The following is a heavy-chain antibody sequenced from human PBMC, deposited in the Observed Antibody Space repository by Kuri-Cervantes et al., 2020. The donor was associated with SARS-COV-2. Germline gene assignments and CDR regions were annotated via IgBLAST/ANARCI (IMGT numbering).Heavy chain of an antibody. CDR2: IDPNSGGT. CDR1: GYTFNIYD. D-gene: IGHD1-26*01. CDR3: ARRNSGSYSDTLTYFDY. Sequence: ASVKVSCKAFGYTFNIYDINWVRQAPGQGLEWMGWIDPNSGGTNYAQKFQGRVTMTRDTSISTAYMELSRLRSDDTAVYYCARRNSGSYSDTLTYFDYWGQGTLVTVSS. V-gene: IGHV1-2*02. J-gene: IGHJ4*02.